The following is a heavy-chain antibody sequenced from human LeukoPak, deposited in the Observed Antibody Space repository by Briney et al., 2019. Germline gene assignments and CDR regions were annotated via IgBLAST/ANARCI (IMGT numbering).Heavy chain of an antibody. CDR3: ARGTYYDFWSGYTNWFDP. V-gene: IGHV4-30-4*08. CDR1: GCSISSGDYY. J-gene: IGHJ5*02. Sequence: PSETLSLTCPVSGCSISSGDYYWSWIRQPPGKGLEWIGYIYYSGSTYYNPSLKSRVTISVDTSKNQFALKLSSVTAADTAVYYCARGTYYDFWSGYTNWFDPWGQGTLVSVSS. CDR2: IYYSGST. D-gene: IGHD3-3*01.